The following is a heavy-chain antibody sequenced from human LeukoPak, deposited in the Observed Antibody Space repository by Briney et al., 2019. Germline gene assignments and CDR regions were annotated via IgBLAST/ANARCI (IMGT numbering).Heavy chain of an antibody. J-gene: IGHJ4*02. CDR2: INHSGST. V-gene: IGHV4-34*01. CDR3: ARVVVPAMFDY. CDR1: GGSFSGYY. Sequence: SETLSLTCAVYGGSFSGYYWSWIRQPPGKGLEWIGEINHSGSTNYNPSLKSRVTISVDTSKDQFSLELSYVTAADTAVYYCARVVVPAMFDYWGQGTLVTVSS. D-gene: IGHD2-2*01.